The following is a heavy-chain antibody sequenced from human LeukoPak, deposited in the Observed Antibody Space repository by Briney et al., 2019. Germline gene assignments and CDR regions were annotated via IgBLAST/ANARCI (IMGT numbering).Heavy chain of an antibody. Sequence: PGGSLRLSCAASGFTFGDAWMTWVRQAPGKGLEWVGRIRSKTDGGTTAYAAPVKGRFIISRDESKNTLYLQMNSLKTEDTAVYYCTTDAGARYYDSSGFDHWGQGTLVTVSS. V-gene: IGHV3-15*01. CDR3: TTDAGARYYDSSGFDH. J-gene: IGHJ4*02. CDR2: IRSKTDGGTT. CDR1: GFTFGDAW. D-gene: IGHD3-22*01.